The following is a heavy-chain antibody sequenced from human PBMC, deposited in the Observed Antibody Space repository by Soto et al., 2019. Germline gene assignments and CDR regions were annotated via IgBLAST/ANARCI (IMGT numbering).Heavy chain of an antibody. CDR1: GFTFSSYG. V-gene: IGHV3-33*01. CDR2: IWYDGSNK. J-gene: IGHJ6*02. Sequence: GGSLRLSCAASGFTFSSYGMHWVRQAPGKGLEWVAVIWYDGSNKYYADSVKGRFTISRDNSKNTLYLQMNSLRAEDTAVYYCARGGGQSYGMDVWGQGTTVTVSS. CDR3: ARGGGQSYGMDV. D-gene: IGHD3-16*01.